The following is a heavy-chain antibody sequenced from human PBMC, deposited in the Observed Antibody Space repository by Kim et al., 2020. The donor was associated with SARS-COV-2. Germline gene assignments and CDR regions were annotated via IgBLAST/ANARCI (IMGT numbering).Heavy chain of an antibody. J-gene: IGHJ4*02. CDR3: AKGGGSEQFADY. Sequence: GGSLRLSCAASGFTFSSYGMHWVRQAPGKGLEWVAVISYDGSNKYYADSVKGRFTISRDNSKNTLYLQMNSLRAEDTAVYYCAKGGGSEQFADYWGQGTLVTVSS. CDR1: GFTFSSYG. V-gene: IGHV3-30*18. CDR2: ISYDGSNK. D-gene: IGHD2-15*01.